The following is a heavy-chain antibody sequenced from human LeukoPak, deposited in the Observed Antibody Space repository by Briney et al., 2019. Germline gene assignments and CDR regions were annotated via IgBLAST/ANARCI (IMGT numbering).Heavy chain of an antibody. V-gene: IGHV3-48*03. D-gene: IGHD1-1*01. CDR2: FSTGGSTK. Sequence: PGGSLRLSCEASGFSLSGYEVNWVRQAPGKGLEWLAYFSTGGSTKYYADSVRGRFTISRDNAKKSVYLQMNSLRAEDTAVYYCARDILNDVSAASYFDCWGQGTLVTVSS. J-gene: IGHJ4*02. CDR1: GFSLSGYE. CDR3: ARDILNDVSAASYFDC.